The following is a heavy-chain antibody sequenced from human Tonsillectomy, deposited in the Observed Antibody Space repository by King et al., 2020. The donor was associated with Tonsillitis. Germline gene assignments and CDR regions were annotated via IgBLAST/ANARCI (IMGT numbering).Heavy chain of an antibody. V-gene: IGHV3-33*08. D-gene: IGHD3-10*01. CDR3: ARSEETYYYGSGSYPDFDY. Sequence: VQLVESGGGVVQPGRSLRLSCAASGFTFSSYGMHWVRQAPGKGLEWVAVIWYDGSNKYYADSVKGRFTISRDNSKKTLYLKMKSLRAEDTAGYYCARSEETYYYGSGSYPDFDYWGQGTLVTVSS. CDR1: GFTFSSYG. J-gene: IGHJ4*02. CDR2: IWYDGSNK.